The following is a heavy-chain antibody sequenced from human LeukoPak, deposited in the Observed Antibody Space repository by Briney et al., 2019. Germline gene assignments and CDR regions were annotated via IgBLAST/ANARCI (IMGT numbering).Heavy chain of an antibody. V-gene: IGHV3-23*01. D-gene: IGHD2-15*01. CDR1: GFTFSSYG. J-gene: IGHJ4*02. CDR2: ISGSGGST. CDR3: AKALVVVAATTYYFDY. Sequence: GGSLRLSCAASGFTFSSYGMHWVRQAPGKGLEWVSAISGSGGSTYYADSVKGRFTISRDNSKNTLYLQMNSLRAEDTAVYYCAKALVVVAATTYYFDYWGQGTLVTVSS.